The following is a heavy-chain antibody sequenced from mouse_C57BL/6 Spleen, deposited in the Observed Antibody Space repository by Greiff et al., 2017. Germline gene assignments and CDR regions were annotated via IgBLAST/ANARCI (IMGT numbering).Heavy chain of an antibody. CDR3: ARWIYYGSIPFAY. CDR1: GYTFTDYY. Sequence: EVQLQQSGPELVKPGASVKISCKASGYTFTDYYMNWVKQSHGKSLEWIGDINPNNGGTSYNQKFKGKATLTVDKSSSTAYMELRSLTSEDSAVYYCARWIYYGSIPFAYWGQGTLVTVSA. CDR2: INPNNGGT. D-gene: IGHD1-1*01. J-gene: IGHJ3*01. V-gene: IGHV1-26*01.